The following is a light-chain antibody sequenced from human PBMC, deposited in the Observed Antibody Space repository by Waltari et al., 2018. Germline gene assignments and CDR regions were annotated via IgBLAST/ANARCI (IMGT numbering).Light chain of an antibody. CDR3: QVWDSGGDRVV. CDR1: NLGDKR. J-gene: IGLJ2*01. Sequence: YVLTQPPSVSVAPGQPARITWAGNNLGDKRVHWYQQKPGQAPVLVVHDDSDRPPGVPGRFAGSNSGSTATVTISRVEAGDEADYYCQVWDSGGDRVVFGGGTRLSVL. CDR2: DDS. V-gene: IGLV3-21*02.